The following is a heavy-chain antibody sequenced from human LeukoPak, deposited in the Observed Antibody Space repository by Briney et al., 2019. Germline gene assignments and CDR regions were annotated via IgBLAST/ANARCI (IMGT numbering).Heavy chain of an antibody. V-gene: IGHV1-18*01. CDR2: SSAYNGNT. Sequence: ASVKVCCKASGYTFTSYDISWVRQAPGQGLEWMGWSSAYNGNTNYAQKLQGRVTMTTDTSTSTAYMELRSLRSDDTAVYYCARCLGVTPEDYYYYYYGMDVRGQGTTVTVSS. CDR3: ARCLGVTPEDYYYYYYGMDV. D-gene: IGHD3-3*01. CDR1: GYTFTSYD. J-gene: IGHJ6*02.